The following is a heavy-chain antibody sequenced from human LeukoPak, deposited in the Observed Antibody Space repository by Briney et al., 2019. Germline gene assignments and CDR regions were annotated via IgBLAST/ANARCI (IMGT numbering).Heavy chain of an antibody. CDR2: IWYDGSNK. CDR1: GFTFSSYG. V-gene: IGHV3-30*19. CDR3: ARVWDSSGYAIYYYYYYGMDV. Sequence: GGSLRLSCAASGFTFSSYGMHWVRQAPGKGLEWVAVIWYDGSNKYYADSVKGRFTISRDNSKNTLYLQMNSLRAEDTAVYYCARVWDSSGYAIYYYYYYGMDVWGQGTTVTVSS. D-gene: IGHD3-22*01. J-gene: IGHJ6*02.